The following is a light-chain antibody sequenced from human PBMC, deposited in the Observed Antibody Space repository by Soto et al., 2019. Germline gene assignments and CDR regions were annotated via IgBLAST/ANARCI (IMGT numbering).Light chain of an antibody. CDR1: QSVSSSY. CDR3: QQYGSSGWT. J-gene: IGKJ1*01. Sequence: EIVMTQSPATLSVSPGERATLSCRASQSVSSSYLACYQQKPGQAPRLLIYGASSRATGIPDRFSGIGSGTDFTLTISRLEPEDFAVYYCQQYGSSGWTVGQGTKVEIK. CDR2: GAS. V-gene: IGKV3-20*01.